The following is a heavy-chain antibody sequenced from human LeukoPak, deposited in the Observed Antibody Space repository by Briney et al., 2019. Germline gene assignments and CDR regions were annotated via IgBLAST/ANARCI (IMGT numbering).Heavy chain of an antibody. CDR2: IYTSGST. V-gene: IGHV4-61*02. CDR1: GGSISSGSYY. Sequence: SETLSLTCTVSGGSISSGSYYWSWIRQPAGKGLEWIGRIYTSGSTNYNPSLKSRLTISVDTSKNQFSLKQSSVTAADTAVYYCARGDCSGGSCYLSLTTIDYWGQGTLVTVSS. J-gene: IGHJ4*02. CDR3: ARGDCSGGSCYLSLTTIDY. D-gene: IGHD2-15*01.